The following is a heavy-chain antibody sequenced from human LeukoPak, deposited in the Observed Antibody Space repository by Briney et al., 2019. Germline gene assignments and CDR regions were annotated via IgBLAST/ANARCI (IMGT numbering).Heavy chain of an antibody. CDR2: ISSSSSTI. CDR1: GFTFSSYS. J-gene: IGHJ5*02. V-gene: IGHV3-48*04. Sequence: GGSLRLSCAASGFTFSSYSMNWVRQAPGKGLEWVSYISSSSSTIYYADSVKGRFTISRDNAKNSLYLRMNSLRAEDTAVYYCARDPVSWGQGTLVTVSS. CDR3: ARDPVS.